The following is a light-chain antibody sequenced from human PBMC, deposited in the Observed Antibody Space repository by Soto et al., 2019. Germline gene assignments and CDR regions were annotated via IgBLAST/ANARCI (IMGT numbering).Light chain of an antibody. V-gene: IGKV1-39*01. CDR1: QSISSY. CDR2: AAS. Sequence: DIQMTQSPSSLSASVGDRVTITCRASQSISSYLNWYQQKPGKAPKLLIYAASSLQSGVPSRFNGSGSGTDFTLIISRLEPDDFAVYYCQQYASSSWTFGQGTKVEFK. J-gene: IGKJ1*01. CDR3: QQYASSSWT.